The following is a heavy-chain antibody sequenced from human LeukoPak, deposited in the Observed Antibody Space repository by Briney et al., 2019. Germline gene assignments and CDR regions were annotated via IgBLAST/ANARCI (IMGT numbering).Heavy chain of an antibody. V-gene: IGHV3-30*01. CDR2: ISYDGDNT. CDR3: ARGDYEVY. Sequence: GRSLRLSCAASGFTLSTYVMHWVRQAPGKRLEWVAYISYDGDNTYYADSVKGRFTISRDNSKNTLYLLMNSLRVEDTAVYYCARGDYEVYWGQGTLVTVSS. D-gene: IGHD3-22*01. CDR1: GFTLSTYV. J-gene: IGHJ4*02.